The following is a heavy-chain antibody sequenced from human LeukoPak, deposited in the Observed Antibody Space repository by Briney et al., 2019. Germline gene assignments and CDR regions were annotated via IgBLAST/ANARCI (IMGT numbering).Heavy chain of an antibody. D-gene: IGHD6-25*01. J-gene: IGHJ5*02. V-gene: IGHV7-4-1*02. CDR2: INTNTGNP. CDR1: GYTFTSYA. CDR3: ARDIRSGGSDWFDP. Sequence: ASVKVSCKASGYTFTSYAMNWVRQAPGQGLEWMGWINTNTGNPTYAQGFTGRFVFSLDTSVSTAYLQISSLKAEDTAVYYCARDIRSGGSDWFDPWGQGTLVTVSS.